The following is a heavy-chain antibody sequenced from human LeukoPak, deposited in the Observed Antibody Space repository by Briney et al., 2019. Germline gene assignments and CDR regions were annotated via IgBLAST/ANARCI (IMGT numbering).Heavy chain of an antibody. CDR3: ARLRGASIAAAGTIDY. D-gene: IGHD6-13*01. J-gene: IGHJ4*02. CDR1: GGAISTTSYY. CDR2: LYYSVST. Sequence: SDTLSLTCTVLGGAISTTSYYWGCIRQPPRKGREWIGSLYYSVSTYYNPSLESRVTISVDTSKNQFSLKLSSVTAADTAVYYCARLRGASIAAAGTIDYWGQGTLVTVSS. V-gene: IGHV4-39*01.